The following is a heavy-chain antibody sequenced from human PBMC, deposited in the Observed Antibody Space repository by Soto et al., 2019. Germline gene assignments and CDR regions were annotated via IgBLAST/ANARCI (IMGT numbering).Heavy chain of an antibody. D-gene: IGHD5-18*01. Sequence: QVQLVESGGGVVQPGRSLRLSCAASGFTFSSYGMHWVRQAPGKGLEWVAVISYDGSNKYYADSVKGRFTISRDNSKNTLYLQMNRLRGEDTAVYYCAKDPYSWGRHYHYSGMDVWGQGTTVSVSS. CDR3: AKDPYSWGRHYHYSGMDV. J-gene: IGHJ6*02. CDR1: GFTFSSYG. V-gene: IGHV3-30*18. CDR2: ISYDGSNK.